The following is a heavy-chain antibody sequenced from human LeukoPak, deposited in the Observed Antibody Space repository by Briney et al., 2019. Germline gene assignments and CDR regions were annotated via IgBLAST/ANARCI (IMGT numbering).Heavy chain of an antibody. D-gene: IGHD5-24*01. CDR3: ARGGDGYKD. CDR2: IYYSGST. CDR1: GGSISSSSYY. J-gene: IGHJ4*02. V-gene: IGHV4-39*07. Sequence: SETLSLTCTVSGGSISSSSYYWGWIRQPPGKGLEWIGSIYYSGSTYYNPSLKSRVTISVDTSKNQFSLKLSSVTAADTAVYYCARGGDGYKDWGQGTLVTVSS.